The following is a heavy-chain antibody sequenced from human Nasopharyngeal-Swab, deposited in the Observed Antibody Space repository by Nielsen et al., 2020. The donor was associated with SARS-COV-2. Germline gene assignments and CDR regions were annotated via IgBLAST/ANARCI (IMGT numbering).Heavy chain of an antibody. CDR3: ARVGHVDTSMSGAFDI. Sequence: GESLKISCAASGFIFSHCSMTWVRQAPGKGLEWISYISSSSSTIYYADSVKGRFTISRDNAKNSLYLQMNSLRVEDTALYYCARVGHVDTSMSGAFDIWGQGTMVAVSS. J-gene: IGHJ3*02. CDR2: ISSSSSTI. V-gene: IGHV3-48*01. D-gene: IGHD5-18*01. CDR1: GFIFSHCS.